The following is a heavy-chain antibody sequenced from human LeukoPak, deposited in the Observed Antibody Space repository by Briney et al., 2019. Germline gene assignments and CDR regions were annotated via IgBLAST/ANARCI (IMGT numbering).Heavy chain of an antibody. D-gene: IGHD1-1*01. J-gene: IGHJ4*02. Sequence: VASVKVSCKASGYTFTGYFIHWVRQAPGQGLEWMGWINPNSGVTKYAQKFQGRVTMTRDTSISTAYVELSRLRSDDTAVYYCARDRDWNLDYWGQGTLVTVSS. CDR2: INPNSGVT. V-gene: IGHV1-2*02. CDR3: ARDRDWNLDY. CDR1: GYTFTGYF.